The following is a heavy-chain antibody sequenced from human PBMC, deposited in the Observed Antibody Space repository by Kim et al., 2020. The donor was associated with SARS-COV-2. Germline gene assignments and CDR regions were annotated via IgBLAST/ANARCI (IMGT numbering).Heavy chain of an antibody. J-gene: IGHJ6*02. CDR3: EKDYYFGSGNLYYYYGMDV. Sequence: GRFTSSRDNSKNTMYLQMNSLRAEDTAVYYCEKDYYFGSGNLYYYYGMDVWGQGTTVTVSS. D-gene: IGHD3-10*01. V-gene: IGHV3-33*06.